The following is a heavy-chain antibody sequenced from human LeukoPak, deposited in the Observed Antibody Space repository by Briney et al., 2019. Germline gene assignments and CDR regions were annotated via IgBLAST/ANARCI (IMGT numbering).Heavy chain of an antibody. CDR2: ISGSDGST. CDR3: AKEAGYSSGWYFDY. Sequence: GGSLRLSCAASGFTFSSYAMSWVRQAPGKGLEWVSTISGSDGSTYYAESVKGRFTISRDDSKNTLYLQMNSLRAEDTAVYYCAKEAGYSSGWYFDYWGQGTLVTVSS. CDR1: GFTFSSYA. J-gene: IGHJ4*02. V-gene: IGHV3-23*01. D-gene: IGHD6-19*01.